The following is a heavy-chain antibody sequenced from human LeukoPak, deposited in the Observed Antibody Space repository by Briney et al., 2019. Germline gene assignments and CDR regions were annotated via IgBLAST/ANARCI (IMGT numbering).Heavy chain of an antibody. CDR2: ISYSGSI. D-gene: IGHD2-21*01. Sequence: SETLSLTCTVSGGSISSRPYYWGWVRQPPRRGLEWIGSISYSGSIHYNPSLKSRVTISVDTSKNHFSLRLSSVTAADTAVYYCATLEIGDYYFDYWGQGTLVTVSS. V-gene: IGHV4-39*01. J-gene: IGHJ4*02. CDR1: GGSISSRPYY. CDR3: ATLEIGDYYFDY.